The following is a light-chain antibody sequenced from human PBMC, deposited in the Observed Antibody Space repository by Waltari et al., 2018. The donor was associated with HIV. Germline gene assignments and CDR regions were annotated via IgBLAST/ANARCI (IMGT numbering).Light chain of an antibody. V-gene: IGKV4-1*01. CDR2: WAS. CDR3: QQYYSSPYT. CDR1: QNVLYSSNNEND. J-gene: IGKJ2*01. Sequence: DIVMTQSPYSLTVSLGERATINCKSSQNVLYSSNNENDGSWSQQKFGKPPKLLIYWASARECGVPDRVSGSGAGAQFTLTISSLQAEDVALYYCQQYYSSPYTFGQGTKVEVK.